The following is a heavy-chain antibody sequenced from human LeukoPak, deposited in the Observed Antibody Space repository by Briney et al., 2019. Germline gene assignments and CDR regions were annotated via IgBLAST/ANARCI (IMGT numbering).Heavy chain of an antibody. CDR3: ARDGSGWSSDY. Sequence: GRSLRLSCAASGFNFRDSGMHWVRQAPGKGLEWVAVMWNDGITGKYADSVRGPFSVSRDNSKNTVYLQMDSLRADDTSVYYCARDGSGWSSDYWGQGTLVTVSS. D-gene: IGHD6-19*01. J-gene: IGHJ4*02. CDR1: GFNFRDSG. CDR2: MWNDGITG. V-gene: IGHV3-33*01.